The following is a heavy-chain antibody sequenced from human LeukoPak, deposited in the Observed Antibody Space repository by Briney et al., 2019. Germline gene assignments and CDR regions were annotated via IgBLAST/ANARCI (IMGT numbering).Heavy chain of an antibody. V-gene: IGHV4-59*11. D-gene: IGHD4-17*01. CDR1: DDSFSSHY. Sequence: SEPLSLTCAVSDDSFSSHYWTWIRQPPGKGLEWIGYISYIGSTNYNPSLKSRVTISIDTSKNQFSLKLSSVTAADTAVYYCARDLVTVTKGFDIWGQGTMVSVSS. CDR3: ARDLVTVTKGFDI. J-gene: IGHJ3*02. CDR2: ISYIGST.